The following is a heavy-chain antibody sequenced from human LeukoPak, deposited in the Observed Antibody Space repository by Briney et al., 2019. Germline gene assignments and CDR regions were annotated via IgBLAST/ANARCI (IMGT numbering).Heavy chain of an antibody. J-gene: IGHJ6*03. Sequence: GASVKVSCKASGFTFTSYGISWVRQAPGQGLEWMGWISVYNGNTNYAQKLQGRVTMTTDTSTSTAYMELRSLRSDDTAVYYCARVVWLVDYYYYYHMDVWGKGTTVTVSS. CDR1: GFTFTSYG. D-gene: IGHD6-19*01. V-gene: IGHV1-18*01. CDR3: ARVVWLVDYYYYYHMDV. CDR2: ISVYNGNT.